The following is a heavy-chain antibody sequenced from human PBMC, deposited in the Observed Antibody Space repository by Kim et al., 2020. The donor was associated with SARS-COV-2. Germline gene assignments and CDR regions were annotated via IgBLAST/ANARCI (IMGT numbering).Heavy chain of an antibody. J-gene: IGHJ4*02. CDR1: GFSLSQNN. CDR2: IYSGGST. Sequence: GGSLRLSCAASGFSLSQNNMAWVRQAPGKGLEWVAAIYSGGSTFHADSVGGRFTISRDISRSTLFLQMNSLGVDDTAGYYCAREGLSSGDGWGFDFWGQG. D-gene: IGHD5-12*01. CDR3: AREGLSSGDGWGFDF. V-gene: IGHV3-53*01.